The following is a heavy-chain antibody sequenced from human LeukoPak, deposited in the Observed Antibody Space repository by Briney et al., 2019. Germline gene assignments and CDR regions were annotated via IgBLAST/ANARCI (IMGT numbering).Heavy chain of an antibody. V-gene: IGHV3-11*01. J-gene: IGHJ4*02. CDR3: AKGPLATWYYFDY. CDR1: GFTFSDYY. D-gene: IGHD1-26*01. Sequence: GGSLRLSCAASGFTFSDYYMSWIRQAPGKGLEWVSYISSSGSTIYYADSVKGRFTISRDNAKNSLYLQMNSLRAEDTAVYYCAKGPLATWYYFDYWGQGTLVTVSS. CDR2: ISSSGSTI.